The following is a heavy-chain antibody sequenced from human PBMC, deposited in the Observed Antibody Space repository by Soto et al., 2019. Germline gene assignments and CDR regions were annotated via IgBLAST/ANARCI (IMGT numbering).Heavy chain of an antibody. CDR2: ISSSSSYI. D-gene: IGHD6-19*01. V-gene: IGHV3-21*01. J-gene: IGHJ6*02. CDR3: ARDIAVADGMDV. CDR1: GFTFSSYS. Sequence: GGSLRLSCAASGFTFSSYSMNWVRQAPGKGLEWVSSISSSSSYIYYADSVKGRFTISRDNAKNSLYLQMNSLRAEDTAVYYCARDIAVADGMDVWGQGTTVTVSS.